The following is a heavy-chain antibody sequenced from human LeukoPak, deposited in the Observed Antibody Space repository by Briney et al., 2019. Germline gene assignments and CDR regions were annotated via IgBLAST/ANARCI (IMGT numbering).Heavy chain of an antibody. V-gene: IGHV3-23*01. D-gene: IGHD3-16*02. Sequence: GGSLRLSCAASGFTFNTYAMSWVRQAPGKGLEWVSSFSGSGGSTYYADSVKGHFTISRDNSKSTLYLQMNSLRAEDTAVYYCARGFFNDYVWGSYRKYYYYYYVDVWGKGTTVTVSS. CDR1: GFTFNTYA. CDR3: ARGFFNDYVWGSYRKYYYYYYVDV. CDR2: FSGSGGST. J-gene: IGHJ6*03.